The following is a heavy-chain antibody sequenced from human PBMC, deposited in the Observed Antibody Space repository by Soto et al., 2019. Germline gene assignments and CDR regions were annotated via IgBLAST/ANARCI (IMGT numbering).Heavy chain of an antibody. Sequence: QLPLKESGPTLVRPTQTLTLTCTVSGFSLDTWGVGVGWIRQPPGKAPEWLALIYWDNDKRYSPSLKNRLTITKDTSKNQVVLTVTNMDPVDTVTYYCARALGSWGAYYFDHWGQGTLVTVSS. V-gene: IGHV2-5*02. J-gene: IGHJ4*02. CDR3: ARALGSWGAYYFDH. CDR1: GFSLDTWGVG. CDR2: IYWDNDK. D-gene: IGHD3-16*01.